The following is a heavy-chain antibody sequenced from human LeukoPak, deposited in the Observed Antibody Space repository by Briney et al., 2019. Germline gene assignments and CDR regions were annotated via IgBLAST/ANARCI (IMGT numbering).Heavy chain of an antibody. CDR2: ISPSGGST. CDR3: ARDRSGSYLRWFDY. Sequence: GAAVKVSCKASGDTCTSYYMHWVRQAPGLGLEWMGMISPSGGSTSYAQKFQGRLTMTRDMSTSTVYMDLSSLRSEDTAVYYCARDRSGSYLRWFDYWGQGTLVTVSS. J-gene: IGHJ4*02. V-gene: IGHV1-46*01. CDR1: GDTCTSYY. D-gene: IGHD1-26*01.